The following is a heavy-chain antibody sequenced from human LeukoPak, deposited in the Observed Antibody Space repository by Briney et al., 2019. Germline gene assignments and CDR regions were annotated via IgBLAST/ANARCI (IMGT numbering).Heavy chain of an antibody. D-gene: IGHD6-13*01. CDR1: GFTFSSYG. J-gene: IGHJ4*02. CDR2: IWYDGSNK. CDR3: ARESIAAAAYYFDY. Sequence: GRSLRLSCAASGFTFSSYGMHWVRQAPGKGLEWVAVIWYDGSNKYYADSVKGRFTISKDNSKNTLYLQINSLRAEDTAVYYCARESIAAAAYYFDYWGQGTLVTVSS. V-gene: IGHV3-33*01.